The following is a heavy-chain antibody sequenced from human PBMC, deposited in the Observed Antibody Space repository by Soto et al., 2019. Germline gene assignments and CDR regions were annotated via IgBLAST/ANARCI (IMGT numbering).Heavy chain of an antibody. CDR1: GGSISHHY. D-gene: IGHD3-3*01. CDR2: VYHTGAT. Sequence: SETLSLTCTVSGGSISHHYWSWIRQPPGKGLEWVGYVYHTGATIYNPSLKSRLTISVDRSRNQVSLNLTSVTAADTAVYYCARLGGYYQALDHWSQGTLVTVSS. V-gene: IGHV4-59*08. CDR3: ARLGGYYQALDH. J-gene: IGHJ4*02.